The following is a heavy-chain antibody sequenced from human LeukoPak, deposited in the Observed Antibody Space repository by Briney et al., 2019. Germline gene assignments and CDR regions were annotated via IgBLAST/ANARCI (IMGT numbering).Heavy chain of an antibody. J-gene: IGHJ4*02. CDR3: AKDFSVYYYDSRVLDY. V-gene: IGHV3-30*02. Sequence: GGSLRLSCAASGFTFSSYGMHWVRQAPGKGLEWVAFIRCDGSNKYYADSVKGRFTISRDNSKKTLYLQMNSLRPEDTAVYYCAKDFSVYYYDSRVLDYWGQGTLVTVSS. CDR2: IRCDGSNK. CDR1: GFTFSSYG. D-gene: IGHD3-22*01.